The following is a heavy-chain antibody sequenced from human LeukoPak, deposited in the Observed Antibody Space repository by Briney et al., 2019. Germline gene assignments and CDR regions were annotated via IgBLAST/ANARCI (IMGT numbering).Heavy chain of an antibody. J-gene: IGHJ4*02. CDR1: GYTFISYG. CDR2: ISAYNGDT. V-gene: IGHV1-18*04. D-gene: IGHD3-22*01. Sequence: GASVKVSCKASGYTFISYGLSWVRQAPGQGLEWMGWISAYNGDTNYAQRLQGRVTMTTDTSTTTAYMELRSLRSDDTAVYYCARVLYYYDSSGSRYSFDYGGQGTLVTVSS. CDR3: ARVLYYYDSSGSRYSFDY.